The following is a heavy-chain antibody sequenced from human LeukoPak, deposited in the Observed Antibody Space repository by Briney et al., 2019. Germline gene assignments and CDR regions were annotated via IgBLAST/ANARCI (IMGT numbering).Heavy chain of an antibody. J-gene: IGHJ5*02. D-gene: IGHD3-22*01. CDR1: GGAITSSSYY. Sequence: SETLSLTCTVSGGAITSSSYYWVWIRQPPGKGLEWIGSIFHSGTAYYNPSLKSRVTISVDASKSQFSLRLTSVTAADTAVYYCARAFSSGYWFDPWGQGTLVIVSS. CDR2: IFHSGTA. CDR3: ARAFSSGYWFDP. V-gene: IGHV4-39*01.